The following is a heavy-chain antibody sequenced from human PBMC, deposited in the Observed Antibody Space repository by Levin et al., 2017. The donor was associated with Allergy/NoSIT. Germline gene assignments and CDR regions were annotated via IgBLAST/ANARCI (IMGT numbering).Heavy chain of an antibody. CDR3: ARDARVGIYF. V-gene: IGHV4-30-4*01. CDR2: IYYSGST. CDR1: GGSISSGNYY. D-gene: IGHD1-26*01. J-gene: IGHJ4*02. Sequence: SETLSLTCTVSGGSISSGNYYWSWIRQPPGKGLEWIGYIYYSGSTYYNPSLKSRVTISVDTSKNQFSLNLNSVTAADTAIYYCARDARVGIYFWGQGTLVTVSS.